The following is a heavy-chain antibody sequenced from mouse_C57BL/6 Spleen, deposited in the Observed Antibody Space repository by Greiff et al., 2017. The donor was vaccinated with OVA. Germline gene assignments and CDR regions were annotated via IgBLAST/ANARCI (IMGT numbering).Heavy chain of an antibody. Sequence: QVHVKQPGAELVRPGSSVKLSCKASGYTFTSYWMHWVKQRPIQGLEWIGNIDPSDSETHYNQKFKDKATLTVDKSSSTAYMQLSSLTSEDSAVYYCARPYYYGSSYWYFDVWGTGTTVTVSS. V-gene: IGHV1-52*01. CDR2: IDPSDSET. CDR3: ARPYYYGSSYWYFDV. D-gene: IGHD1-1*01. J-gene: IGHJ1*03. CDR1: GYTFTSYW.